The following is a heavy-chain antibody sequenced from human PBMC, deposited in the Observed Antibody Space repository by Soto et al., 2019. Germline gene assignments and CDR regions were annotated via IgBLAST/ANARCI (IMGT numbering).Heavy chain of an antibody. Sequence: VGSLRLSCAASGFNFGVFGMHWVRQAPGKGLEWLSVLSYEGSEEYYADSVRGRFTVSRDNSKNTLFLQMDSLRVDDTGVYYCALTRRSSLLEVAGPGFEYWGQGTLVTVSS. V-gene: IGHV3-30*03. D-gene: IGHD6-19*01. CDR2: LSYEGSEE. CDR3: ALTRRSSLLEVAGPGFEY. CDR1: GFNFGVFG. J-gene: IGHJ4*02.